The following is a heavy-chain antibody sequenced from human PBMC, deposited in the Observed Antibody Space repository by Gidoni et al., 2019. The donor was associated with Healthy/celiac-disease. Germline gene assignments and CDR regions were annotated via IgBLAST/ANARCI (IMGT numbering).Heavy chain of an antibody. D-gene: IGHD6-19*01. V-gene: IGHV4-34*01. CDR3: ARGSRAVANAFDI. J-gene: IGHJ3*02. CDR1: GGSFSGYY. CDR2: INHSGST. Sequence: QVQLQQWGAGLLKPSETLSLTCAVYGGSFSGYYWSWIRQPPGKGLEWIGEINHSGSTNYNPSLKSRVTISVDTSKNQFSLKLSSVTAADTAVYYCARGSRAVANAFDIWGQGTMVTVS.